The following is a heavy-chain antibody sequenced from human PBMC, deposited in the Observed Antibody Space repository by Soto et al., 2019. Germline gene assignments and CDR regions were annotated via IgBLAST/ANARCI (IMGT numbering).Heavy chain of an antibody. V-gene: IGHV3-74*01. Sequence: PGGSLRLSCEVSGLTFSAYWMHWVRQVPGKGLIWVSRISDDGSTTTYADSVKGRFTISRDNAKNTLYLQMNSLRADDTGLYYCTRGPRVSSTGTGAHWGQGTLVTVSS. CDR3: TRGPRVSSTGTGAH. CDR1: GLTFSAYW. D-gene: IGHD1-1*01. J-gene: IGHJ4*02. CDR2: ISDDGSTT.